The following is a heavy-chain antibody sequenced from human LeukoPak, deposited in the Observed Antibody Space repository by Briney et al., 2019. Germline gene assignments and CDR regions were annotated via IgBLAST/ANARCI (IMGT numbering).Heavy chain of an antibody. CDR3: ARDYKVELVLHYYYYYGMDV. J-gene: IGHJ6*02. CDR1: GYTFTSYY. Sequence: ASVKVSCKASGYTFTSYYMHWVRQAPGQGLKWMGIINPSGGSTSYAQKFQGRVTMTRDTSTSTVYMELSSLRSEDTAVYYCARDYKVELVLHYYYYYGMDVWGQGTTVTVSS. D-gene: IGHD6-6*01. V-gene: IGHV1-46*01. CDR2: INPSGGST.